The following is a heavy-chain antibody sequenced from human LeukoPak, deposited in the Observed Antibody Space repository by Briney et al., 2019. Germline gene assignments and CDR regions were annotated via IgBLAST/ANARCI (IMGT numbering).Heavy chain of an antibody. CDR3: ARDGRYSSSSGNWFDP. Sequence: SETLSLTCTVAGYSISRGYFWSWIRQPPGKGLEWIGYIYHSGSTYYNPSLKSRVTISVDRSKNQFSLKLSSVTAADTAVYYCARDGRYSSSSGNWFDPWGQGTLVTVSS. J-gene: IGHJ5*02. D-gene: IGHD6-6*01. CDR2: IYHSGST. CDR1: GYSISRGYF. V-gene: IGHV4-38-2*02.